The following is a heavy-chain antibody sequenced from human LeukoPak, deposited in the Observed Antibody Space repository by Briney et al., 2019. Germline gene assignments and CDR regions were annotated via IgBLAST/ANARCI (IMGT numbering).Heavy chain of an antibody. CDR3: ARDRGALGVTVPAIFAVNFFDS. J-gene: IGHJ4*02. CDR1: GRSINNGYF. V-gene: IGHV4-38-2*02. D-gene: IGHD2-2*02. Sequence: PSETLSLTCTFSGRSINNGYFWGWIRQPPGKGLEWIASIHHSGTASHNPSLERRVTISVDTSKNQFSLTLMYVTAADTAVYYCARDRGALGVTVPAIFAVNFFDSWGQGTLGTVSS. CDR2: IHHSGTA.